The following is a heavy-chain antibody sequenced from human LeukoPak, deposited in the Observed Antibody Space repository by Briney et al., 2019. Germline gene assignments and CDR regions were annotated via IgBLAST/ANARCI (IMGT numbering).Heavy chain of an antibody. J-gene: IGHJ2*01. CDR2: IYYSGST. Sequence: SQTLSLTCTVSGGSISSGGYYWSWIRQHPGKGLEWIGYIYYSGSTYYNPSLKSRVTISIDTSKNQFSLKLSSVTAADTAVYYCARGKEFLGLHWYFDLWGRGTLVTVSS. D-gene: IGHD3-3*01. CDR3: ARGKEFLGLHWYFDL. V-gene: IGHV4-31*03. CDR1: GGSISSGGYY.